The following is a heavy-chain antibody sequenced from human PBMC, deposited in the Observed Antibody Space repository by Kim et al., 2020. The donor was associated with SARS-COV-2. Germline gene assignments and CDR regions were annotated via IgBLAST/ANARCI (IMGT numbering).Heavy chain of an antibody. Sequence: GGSLRLSCVASGFTFSSYWMSWVRQAPGKGLEWVANIKQDGSEKYYVDSVKGRFTISRDNAKNSLYLQMNSLRAEDTAVYYCARDSEYSYGSYNWFDPWGQGTLVTLSS. D-gene: IGHD5-18*01. CDR2: IKQDGSEK. CDR1: GFTFSSYW. V-gene: IGHV3-7*01. J-gene: IGHJ5*02. CDR3: ARDSEYSYGSYNWFDP.